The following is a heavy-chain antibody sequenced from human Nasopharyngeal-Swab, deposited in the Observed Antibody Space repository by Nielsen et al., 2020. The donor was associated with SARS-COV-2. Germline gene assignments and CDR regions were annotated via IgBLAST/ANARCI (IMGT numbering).Heavy chain of an antibody. D-gene: IGHD6-19*01. V-gene: IGHV3-33*01. Sequence: GGSLRLSCAASGFTFSSYGMHWVRQAPGKGLEWVAVIWYDGSNKYYADSVKGRFTISRDNSKNTLYLQMNSLRAEDTAVYYCAREEMVGQWLERGYWGQGTLVTVSS. J-gene: IGHJ4*02. CDR2: IWYDGSNK. CDR1: GFTFSSYG. CDR3: AREEMVGQWLERGY.